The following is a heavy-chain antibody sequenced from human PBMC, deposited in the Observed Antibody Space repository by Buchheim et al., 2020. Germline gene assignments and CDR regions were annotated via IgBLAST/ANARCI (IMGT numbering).Heavy chain of an antibody. V-gene: IGHV3-7*04. Sequence: EVQLVESGGGLVQPGGSLRLSCADSGFTFGTYWMSWVRQAPGKGLEWVANIKQDGSEKYYVDSVKGRFTISRDNAKSSLYLQMNSLRAEDTAVYYCARGTWQQLGYFDYWGQGTL. D-gene: IGHD6-13*01. CDR1: GFTFGTYW. CDR3: ARGTWQQLGYFDY. CDR2: IKQDGSEK. J-gene: IGHJ4*02.